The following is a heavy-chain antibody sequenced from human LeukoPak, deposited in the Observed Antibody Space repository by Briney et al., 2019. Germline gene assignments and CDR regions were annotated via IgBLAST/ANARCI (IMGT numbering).Heavy chain of an antibody. J-gene: IGHJ4*02. CDR2: INRESTYI. D-gene: IGHD1-1*01. V-gene: IGHV3-21*01. CDR3: VREGYTHGHSLYYFDY. CDR1: GFTFNGYS. Sequence: PGGSLRLSCAASGFTFNGYSMNWVRQAPGKGLEWVSSINRESTYIHDADSVKGRFAISRGNAKNLLYLQMSSLRVEDTAVYYCVREGYTHGHSLYYFDYWGQGALVTVSS.